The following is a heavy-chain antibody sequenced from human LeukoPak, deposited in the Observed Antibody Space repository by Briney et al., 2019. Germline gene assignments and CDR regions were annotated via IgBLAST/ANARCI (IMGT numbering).Heavy chain of an antibody. Sequence: PSETLSLTCTVSGGSISSGGYYWSWIRQHPGKGLEWIGYIYYSGSTYYNPSLKSRVTISVDTSKNQFSLKLSSVTAADTAVYYCARQGSLRGYSYGYAYWGQGTLVTVSS. CDR3: ARQGSLRGYSYGYAY. V-gene: IGHV4-39*01. CDR1: GGSISSGGYY. D-gene: IGHD5-18*01. J-gene: IGHJ4*02. CDR2: IYYSGST.